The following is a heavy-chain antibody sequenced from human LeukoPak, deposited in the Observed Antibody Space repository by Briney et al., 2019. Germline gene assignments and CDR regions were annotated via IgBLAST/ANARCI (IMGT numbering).Heavy chain of an antibody. J-gene: IGHJ3*02. V-gene: IGHV3-33*08. Sequence: GGSLRLSCAASGFTFSRYEMNWVRQPPGKGLEWVGIIWNHGGKTTYADSVKGRFTISRDDSKNTLSLQMDSLRAEDTAVYYCARWALGRAGKGDALDIWGQGTMVIVSS. D-gene: IGHD6-13*01. CDR1: GFTFSRYE. CDR2: IWNHGGKT. CDR3: ARWALGRAGKGDALDI.